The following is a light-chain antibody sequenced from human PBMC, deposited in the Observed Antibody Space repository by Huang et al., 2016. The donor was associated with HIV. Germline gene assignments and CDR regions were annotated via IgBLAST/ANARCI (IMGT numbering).Light chain of an antibody. CDR2: AAS. Sequence: DIQMTQSPSFLSAYVAQRVTITCRASQGINNYLAWYQQKPGKVPKLLIYAASTLQSGVSSRFSGSGSGTDFTLIISSLQPEDVGTYYCQKYNSAPLTFGGGTKVEIK. CDR3: QKYNSAPLT. V-gene: IGKV1-27*01. J-gene: IGKJ4*01. CDR1: QGINNY.